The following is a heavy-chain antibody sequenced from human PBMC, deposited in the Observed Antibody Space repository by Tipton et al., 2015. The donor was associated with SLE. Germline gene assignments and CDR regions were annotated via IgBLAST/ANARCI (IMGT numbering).Heavy chain of an antibody. CDR1: GGSFSTSY. CDR2: VYHSGTT. D-gene: IGHD5-12*01. Sequence: TLSLTCTVYGGSFSTSYWRWIRLRRGQGLEWIGYVYHSGTTHNHPSLGRRVSISVDTSNNQFSLRLTSVTAADSAVYFCASGQVASSGYLRYGLDVWGQGTTVTVSS. V-gene: IGHV4-34*01. J-gene: IGHJ6*02. CDR3: ASGQVASSGYLRYGLDV.